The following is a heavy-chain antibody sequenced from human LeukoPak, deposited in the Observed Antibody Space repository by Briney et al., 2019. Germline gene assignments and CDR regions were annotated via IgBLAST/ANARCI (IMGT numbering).Heavy chain of an antibody. J-gene: IGHJ4*02. Sequence: SETLSLTCTVSSGSITSYYWSWIRQPPGKGLEWIGYIYYSGSTNYNPSLKSRVTISVDTSEKQFSLKLSSVTAADTAVYYCARTPLGDSSSWPYYFHYRGQGTLVTVSS. D-gene: IGHD6-13*01. CDR3: ARTPLGDSSSWPYYFHY. CDR2: IYYSGST. V-gene: IGHV4-59*01. CDR1: SGSITSYY.